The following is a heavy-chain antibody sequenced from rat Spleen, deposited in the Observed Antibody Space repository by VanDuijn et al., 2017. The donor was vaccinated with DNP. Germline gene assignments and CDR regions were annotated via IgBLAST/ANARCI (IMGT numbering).Heavy chain of an antibody. D-gene: IGHD1-10*01. J-gene: IGHJ2*01. Sequence: EVQLVESGGGLVQPGRSLKLSCAASGFTFSDYNMAWVRQAPKKGLEWVATISYEGSSTYYGDTVKGRFTISRDNAKNTLYLQMNSLGSEDTATYYCARHRLYHNLFDYWGQGVMVTVSS. CDR3: ARHRLYHNLFDY. CDR2: ISYEGSST. CDR1: GFTFSDYN. V-gene: IGHV5-22*01.